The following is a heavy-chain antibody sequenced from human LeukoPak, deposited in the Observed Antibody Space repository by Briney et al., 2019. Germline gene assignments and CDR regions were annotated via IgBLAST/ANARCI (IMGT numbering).Heavy chain of an antibody. D-gene: IGHD3-10*01. CDR2: IYHSGST. CDR1: GGSISSSNW. V-gene: IGHV4-4*02. CDR3: ASKMVRGTFDY. J-gene: IGHJ4*02. Sequence: SETLSLTCAVSGGSISSSNWWSWVRQPPGKGLEWIGEIYHSGSTNYNPSLKSRVTISVDKSKNQFSLKLSSVTASDTAVYYCASKMVRGTFDYWGQGTLVTVSS.